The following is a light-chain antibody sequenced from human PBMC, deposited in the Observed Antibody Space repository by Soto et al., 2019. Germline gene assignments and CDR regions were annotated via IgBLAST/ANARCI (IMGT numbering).Light chain of an antibody. CDR1: SSDVGSYNL. Sequence: QSALTQPASVSGSPGQSITISCTGTSSDVGSYNLVSWFQQHPGKAPKLMIYEGNKRPSGVSNRFSGSKSGNTASLTISGLQAEDEAYYYCWSYSGSNTVVFGGGTKLTVL. V-gene: IGLV2-23*01. CDR3: WSYSGSNTVV. CDR2: EGN. J-gene: IGLJ2*01.